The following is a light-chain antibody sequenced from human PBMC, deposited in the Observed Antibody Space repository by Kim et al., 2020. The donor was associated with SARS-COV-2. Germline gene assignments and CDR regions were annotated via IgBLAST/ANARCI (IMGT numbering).Light chain of an antibody. CDR1: QSVSSN. CDR3: QKYNNWPFT. CDR2: DAS. V-gene: IGKV3-15*01. Sequence: EIVMTQSPVTLSVSPGERATLSCRASQSVSSNLAWYQHKPGQAPRLLMYDASTRATGIPARFSGSGSGTEFTLTISSLQSEDFAVYYCQKYNNWPFTFGGGTKVDIK. J-gene: IGKJ4*01.